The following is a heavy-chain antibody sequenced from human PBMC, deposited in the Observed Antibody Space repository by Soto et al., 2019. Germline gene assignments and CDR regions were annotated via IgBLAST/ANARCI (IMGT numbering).Heavy chain of an antibody. CDR2: IYPGDSDN. D-gene: IGHD3-10*01. Sequence: GESLKISCKGSGYTFTNYWIGWVRQMPGKGLEWMGIIYPGDSDNKYNPSFQGQVTISADKSITTTYLQWSSLKASDTAIYYCAAPIFYYGMDVWGQGTTVTVSS. CDR3: AAPIFYYGMDV. CDR1: GYTFTNYW. V-gene: IGHV5-51*01. J-gene: IGHJ6*02.